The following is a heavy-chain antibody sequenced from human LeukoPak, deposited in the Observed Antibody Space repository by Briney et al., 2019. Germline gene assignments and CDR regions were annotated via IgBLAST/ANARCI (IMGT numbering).Heavy chain of an antibody. Sequence: SETLSLTCTVSGGSISSYYWSWIRQPPGKGLEWIGYIYYSGSTNYNPSPKSRVTISVDTSKNQFSLKLSSVTAADTAVYYCAATLIAATFDYWGQGTLVTVSS. V-gene: IGHV4-59*01. D-gene: IGHD6-25*01. CDR2: IYYSGST. J-gene: IGHJ4*02. CDR1: GGSISSYY. CDR3: AATLIAATFDY.